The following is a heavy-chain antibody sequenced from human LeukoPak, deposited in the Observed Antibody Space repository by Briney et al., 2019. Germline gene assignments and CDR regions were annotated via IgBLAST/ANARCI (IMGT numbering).Heavy chain of an antibody. CDR2: IRYDGSNK. V-gene: IGHV3-30*02. J-gene: IGHJ5*02. Sequence: GGSLRLSCAASGFTFSSYGMHWVRQAPGKGLEWVAFIRYDGSNKYFADSVKGRFTISRDNAKNSLYLQMNSLRAEDTAVYYCARVYGGYGLWFDPWGQGTLVTVSS. D-gene: IGHD5-12*01. CDR3: ARVYGGYGLWFDP. CDR1: GFTFSSYG.